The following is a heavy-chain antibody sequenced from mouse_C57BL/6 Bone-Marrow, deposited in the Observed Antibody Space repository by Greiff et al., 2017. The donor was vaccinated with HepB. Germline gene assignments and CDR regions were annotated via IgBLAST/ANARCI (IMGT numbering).Heavy chain of an antibody. CDR1: GFSLTSYG. CDR2: IWRGGST. Sequence: VQLQQSGPGLVQPSQSLSITCTVSGFSLTSYGVHWVRQSPGKGLEWLGVIWRGGSTDYNAAFMSRLSITKDNSKSQVFFKMNSLQADDTAIYYCAKKFTTVVAEDYYAMDYWGQGTSVTVSS. CDR3: AKKFTTVVAEDYYAMDY. J-gene: IGHJ4*01. V-gene: IGHV2-5*01. D-gene: IGHD1-1*01.